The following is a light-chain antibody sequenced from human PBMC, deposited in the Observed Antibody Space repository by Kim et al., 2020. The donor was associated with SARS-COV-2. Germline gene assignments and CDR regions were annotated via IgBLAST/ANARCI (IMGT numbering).Light chain of an antibody. CDR1: SLRNYY. Sequence: SSELTQDPAVSVALGQTARITCQGDSLRNYYASWYQQKPGQAPVLVIYGRNNRPSGIPDRFSGSTSGNTASLTITGAQAEDEADYYCNSRDSSGNVVFGGGTQLTVL. V-gene: IGLV3-19*01. CDR2: GRN. CDR3: NSRDSSGNVV. J-gene: IGLJ2*01.